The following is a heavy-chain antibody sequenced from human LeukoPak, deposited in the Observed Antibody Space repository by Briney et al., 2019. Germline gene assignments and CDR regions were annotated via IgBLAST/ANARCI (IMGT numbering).Heavy chain of an antibody. CDR2: IFYTGAT. CDR3: ASSRSAYDFLTGYSSDTNWFDP. Sequence: PSETLSLTCTVSGGSITSGGYYWSWIRQYPGKGLEWTGYIFYTGATHYNPSLKSRVFISMDMSKNQFSLKLSSVTAADTAVYYCASSRSAYDFLTGYSSDTNWFDPWGQGTLVTVSS. CDR1: GGSITSGGYY. D-gene: IGHD3-9*01. V-gene: IGHV4-31*03. J-gene: IGHJ5*02.